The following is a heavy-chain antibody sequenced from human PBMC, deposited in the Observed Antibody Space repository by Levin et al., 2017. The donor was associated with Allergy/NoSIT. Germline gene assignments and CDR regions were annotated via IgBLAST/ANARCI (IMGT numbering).Heavy chain of an antibody. V-gene: IGHV3-21*01. D-gene: IGHD2-15*01. CDR1: GFTFSSYS. Sequence: GGSLRLSCAASGFTFSSYSMNWVRQAPGKGLEWVSSISSSSSYIYYADSVKGRFTISRDNAKNSLYLQMNSLRAEDTAVYYCARDMISGGSCADLWGRGTLVTVSS. CDR3: ARDMISGGSCADL. J-gene: IGHJ2*01. CDR2: ISSSSSYI.